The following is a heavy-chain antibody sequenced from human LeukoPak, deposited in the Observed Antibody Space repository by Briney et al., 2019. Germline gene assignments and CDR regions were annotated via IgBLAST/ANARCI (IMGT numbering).Heavy chain of an antibody. CDR3: ARGGEMATIVVD. V-gene: IGHV3-30-3*01. CDR1: GFTFSSYA. CDR2: ISYDGSNK. D-gene: IGHD5-24*01. Sequence: GGSLRLSCAASGFTFSSYAMHWVRQAPGKRLEWVAVISYDGSNKYYADSVKGRFTISRDNSKNTLYLQMNSLRAEDTAVYYCARGGEMATIVVDWGQGTLVTVSS. J-gene: IGHJ4*02.